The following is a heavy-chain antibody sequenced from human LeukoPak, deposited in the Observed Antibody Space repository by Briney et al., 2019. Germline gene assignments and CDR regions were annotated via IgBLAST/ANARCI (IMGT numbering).Heavy chain of an antibody. CDR3: AKDVQGYYNSLVY. CDR1: GFTFSSYA. V-gene: IGHV3-23*01. D-gene: IGHD1-26*01. CDR2: ISGIVGST. Sequence: GRSLRLSCAASGFTFSSYAMSWVRQAPGKGLEWVSAISGIVGSTYYADSVKGRFTISRYNSTNTMYLRMKSRRTADTALYYCAKDVQGYYNSLVYWGQGTLVTVSS. J-gene: IGHJ4*02.